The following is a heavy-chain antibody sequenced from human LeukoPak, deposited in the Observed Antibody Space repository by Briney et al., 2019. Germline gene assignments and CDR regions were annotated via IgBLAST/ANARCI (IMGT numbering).Heavy chain of an antibody. J-gene: IGHJ4*02. Sequence: GGSLRLSCAASGFTVSSNYMSWVRQAPGKGLEWVSVIYSGGSTYYADSVKGRFTISRDNSKNTLHLQMNSLRAEDTAVYYCAKARTYYYDSSGYFFDYWGQGTLVTVSS. CDR2: IYSGGST. CDR1: GFTVSSNY. CDR3: AKARTYYYDSSGYFFDY. D-gene: IGHD3-22*01. V-gene: IGHV3-66*01.